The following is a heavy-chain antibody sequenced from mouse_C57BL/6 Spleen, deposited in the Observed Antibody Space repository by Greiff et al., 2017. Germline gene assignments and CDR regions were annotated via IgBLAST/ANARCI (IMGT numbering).Heavy chain of an antibody. CDR2: IWGVGST. CDR3: ASGYYGSSYRFAY. J-gene: IGHJ3*01. D-gene: IGHD1-1*01. CDR1: GFSFTSYG. V-gene: IGHV2-6*01. Sequence: VKLMESGPGLVAPSQSLSITCTVSGFSFTSYGVDWVRQSPGKGLEWLGVIWGVGSTNYNSALKSRLSISKDNSKSQVFLKMNSLQTDDTAMYXCASGYYGSSYRFAYWGQGTLVTVSA.